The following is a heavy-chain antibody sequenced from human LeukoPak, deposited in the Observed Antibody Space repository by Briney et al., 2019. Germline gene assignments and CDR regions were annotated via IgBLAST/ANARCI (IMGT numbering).Heavy chain of an antibody. D-gene: IGHD2-2*02. CDR2: INTYKGNT. Sequence: ASVKVSCKASGYTFTSYGISWVRQAPGQGLEWMGWINTYKGNTNNAQKLQGRVTMTTDTSTSTAYMELRSLRSDDTAVYYCARAQYCSSTSCYTSEYFQHWGQGTLVTVSS. CDR1: GYTFTSYG. CDR3: ARAQYCSSTSCYTSEYFQH. V-gene: IGHV1-18*01. J-gene: IGHJ1*01.